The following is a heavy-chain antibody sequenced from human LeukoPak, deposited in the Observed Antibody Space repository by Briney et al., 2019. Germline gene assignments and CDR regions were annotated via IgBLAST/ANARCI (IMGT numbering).Heavy chain of an antibody. CDR1: GFTFISYA. CDR2: ISSSSSFI. Sequence: GTSLRLSCAASGFTFISYAIHWVRPAPGKGLEWVSSISSSSSFIYYADSVKGRFTISRDNAKNSLYLQMNSLRAEDTAVYYCARDGRTYYQYYMDVWGKGTTVTVSS. V-gene: IGHV3-21*01. CDR3: ARDGRTYYQYYMDV. D-gene: IGHD3/OR15-3a*01. J-gene: IGHJ6*03.